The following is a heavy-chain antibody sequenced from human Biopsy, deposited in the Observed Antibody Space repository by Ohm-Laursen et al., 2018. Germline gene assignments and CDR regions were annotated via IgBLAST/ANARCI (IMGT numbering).Heavy chain of an antibody. CDR3: LREAATGYYRTTDF. D-gene: IGHD3-9*01. V-gene: IGHV3-30*03. Sequence: SLRLSCSASGFTFSSHGMHWVRQAPGKGLEWVAHFSYDGINKHYADSVKGRFTISRDNSKNTLSLQMNSLRVEDTAMYYCLREAATGYYRTTDFWGQGTLVTVSS. CDR1: GFTFSSHG. CDR2: FSYDGINK. J-gene: IGHJ4*02.